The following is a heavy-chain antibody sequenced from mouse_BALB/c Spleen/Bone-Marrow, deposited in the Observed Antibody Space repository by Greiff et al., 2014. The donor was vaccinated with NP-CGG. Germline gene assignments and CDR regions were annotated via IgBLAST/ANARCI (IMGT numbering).Heavy chain of an antibody. J-gene: IGHJ1*01. D-gene: IGHD2-4*01. V-gene: IGHV2-9*02. CDR2: IWAGGST. CDR3: ARDPIYYDYDWYFDV. Sequence: QGQLKESGPGLGAPSQSLSITFTVSGVLLNSYGVHWGRQPPGKGLGGLGVIWAGGSTNYNSALMSRLSISKDNSKSQVFLKMNSLQTDDTAMYYCARDPIYYDYDWYFDVWGAGTTVTVSS. CDR1: GVLLNSYG.